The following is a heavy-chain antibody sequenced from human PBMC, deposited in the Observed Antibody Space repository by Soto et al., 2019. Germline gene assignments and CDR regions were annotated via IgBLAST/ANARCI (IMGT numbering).Heavy chain of an antibody. CDR2: IIPIFGTA. CDR1: GGTFSSYA. CDR3: ASVPRPLNLSQLVRWYYFDY. V-gene: IGHV1-69*13. J-gene: IGHJ4*02. Sequence: ASVKVSCKASGGTFSSYAISWVRQAPGQGLEWTGGIIPIFGTANYAQKFQGRVTITADESTSTAYMELSSLRSEDTAVYYCASVPRPLNLSQLVRWYYFDYWGQGTLVTVSS. D-gene: IGHD6-13*01.